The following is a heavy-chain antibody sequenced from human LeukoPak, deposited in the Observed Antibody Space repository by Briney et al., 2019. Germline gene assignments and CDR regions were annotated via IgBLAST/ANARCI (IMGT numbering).Heavy chain of an antibody. V-gene: IGHV4-4*03. CDR2: VNLQGST. J-gene: IGHJ4*02. Sequence: PETLSLTCGVSGGSISNTNWWTWFRQPPGKGLEWIGEVNLQGSTNYNPSLKSRVAISVDKSENHISLRLTSVTAADTAVYYCAREGGPYRPLDYSGQGTLVTVAS. CDR3: AREGGPYRPLDY. CDR1: GGSISNTNW.